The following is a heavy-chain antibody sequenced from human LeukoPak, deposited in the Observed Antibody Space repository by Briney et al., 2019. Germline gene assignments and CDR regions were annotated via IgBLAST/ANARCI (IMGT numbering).Heavy chain of an antibody. CDR2: ISGSGGST. D-gene: IGHD3-10*01. CDR1: GFSFTTYA. Sequence: GGSLRLSCAASGFSFTTYAMNWVRQAPGKGLEWVSGISGSGGSTDYADSVKGRFTISRDNSRNTVYLQMNSLRAEDTAVYYCAKKEAMIRGVPYYYDFWGQGTLVTVSS. CDR3: AKKEAMIRGVPYYYDF. J-gene: IGHJ4*02. V-gene: IGHV3-23*01.